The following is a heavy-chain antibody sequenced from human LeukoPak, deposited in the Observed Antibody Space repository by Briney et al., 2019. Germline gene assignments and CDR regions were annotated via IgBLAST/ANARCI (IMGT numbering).Heavy chain of an antibody. D-gene: IGHD4/OR15-4a*01. CDR2: IQHDATST. Sequence: PGGSLRLSCVASGPNCGSYAVHWFRQAPGKGLEWVAFIQHDATSTFYRESVQGRFTISRDNYKNTAYLQMNSLRTEDTAVYYCAKRRFMTMVTISSAAVDIWGEGTMVTVSS. CDR1: GPNCGSYA. J-gene: IGHJ3*02. V-gene: IGHV3-30*02. CDR3: AKRRFMTMVTISSAAVDI.